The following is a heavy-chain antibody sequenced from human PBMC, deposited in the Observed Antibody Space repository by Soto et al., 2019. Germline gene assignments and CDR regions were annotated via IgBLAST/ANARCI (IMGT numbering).Heavy chain of an antibody. Sequence: SQTLSLTCAISGDSVSSNSAAWNWIRQSPSRGLEWLGRTYYRSKWYNYYLVSVKSRITINPDTSKNQFSLQLNSVTSEDTAVYFFSRAYCRGGSCWAWSNWFDPWGQGTLVTVSS. CDR3: SRAYCRGGSCWAWSNWFDP. CDR2: TYYRSKWYN. J-gene: IGHJ5*02. CDR1: GDSVSSNSAA. D-gene: IGHD2-15*01. V-gene: IGHV6-1*01.